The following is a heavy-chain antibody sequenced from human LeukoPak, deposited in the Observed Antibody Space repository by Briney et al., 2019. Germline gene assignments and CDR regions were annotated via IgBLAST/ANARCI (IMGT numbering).Heavy chain of an antibody. J-gene: IGHJ4*02. D-gene: IGHD1-26*01. CDR1: GYTFTSYD. CDR2: MNPNSGHT. V-gene: IGHV1-8*01. CDR3: ARSIVGVRKRNDY. Sequence: ASVKVPCKASGYTFTSYDIIWVRQASGQGLEWMGWMNPNSGHTGCAQKFQGRVTMTRTTSISTAYMELTSLTSEDSAVYYCARSIVGVRKRNDYWGQGTLVTVSS.